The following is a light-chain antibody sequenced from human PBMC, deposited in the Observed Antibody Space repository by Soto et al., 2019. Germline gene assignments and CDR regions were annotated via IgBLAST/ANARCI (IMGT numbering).Light chain of an antibody. Sequence: DVVMTQSPLSLPVTLGQPASIYCRSSQSLVYSDGNAYLIWLHQRPGQSPRRLIYKVSYRDAGVPDRFSGSVSGTDLTLKISRVEAEDVGVYYCMQGTHWPPYTFGQGTKLEIK. J-gene: IGKJ2*01. V-gene: IGKV2-30*01. CDR1: QSLVYSDGNAY. CDR3: MQGTHWPPYT. CDR2: KVS.